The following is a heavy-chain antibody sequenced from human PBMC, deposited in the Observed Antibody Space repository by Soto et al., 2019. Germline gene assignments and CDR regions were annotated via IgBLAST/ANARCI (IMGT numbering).Heavy chain of an antibody. Sequence: ASVKVSCKASGYTFTGYYMHWVRQAPGQGLEWMGWINPNSGGTNYAQKFQGWVTMTGDTSISTAYMELSRLRSDVTAVYYCARVRCSSTSCLHDAFDIWGQGTMVTVSS. CDR3: ARVRCSSTSCLHDAFDI. CDR2: INPNSGGT. V-gene: IGHV1-2*04. J-gene: IGHJ3*02. CDR1: GYTFTGYY. D-gene: IGHD2-2*01.